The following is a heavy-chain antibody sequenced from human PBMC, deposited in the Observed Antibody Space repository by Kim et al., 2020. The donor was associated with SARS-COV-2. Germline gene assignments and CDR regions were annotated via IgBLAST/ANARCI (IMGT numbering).Heavy chain of an antibody. Sequence: NSGNTGYAQKFQGGVTMTRNTSISTAYMELSSLRSEDTAVYYCARAISDYWGQGTLVTVSS. V-gene: IGHV1-8*01. CDR2: NSGNT. CDR3: ARAISDY. J-gene: IGHJ4*02.